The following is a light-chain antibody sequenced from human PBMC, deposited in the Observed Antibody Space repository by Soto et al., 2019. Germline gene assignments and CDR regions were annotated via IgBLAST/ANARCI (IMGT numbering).Light chain of an antibody. CDR1: QSVSGY. CDR3: QQRGTWPT. J-gene: IGKJ1*01. CDR2: DAS. Sequence: EIVLTQSPVTLSLSPGERATLSCRASQSVSGYVAWYQQKPGQAPRLLIYDASSRANGIPARFTGSGSGTDFSLTICSLEPEDFAVYYCQQRGTWPTFGQGTRVEI. V-gene: IGKV3-11*01.